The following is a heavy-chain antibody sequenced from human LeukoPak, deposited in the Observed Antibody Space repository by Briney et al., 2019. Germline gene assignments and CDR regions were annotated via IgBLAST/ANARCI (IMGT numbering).Heavy chain of an antibody. Sequence: SETLSLTCAVYGGSFSGYYWSWIRQPPGKGLEWIGYIYYSGSTNYNPSLKSRVTISVDTSKNQFSLKLSSVTAADTAVYYCARSSEGRYYYDSSGFSYYYYYMDVWGKGTTVTISS. CDR2: IYYSGST. D-gene: IGHD3-22*01. V-gene: IGHV4-59*01. CDR1: GGSFSGYY. J-gene: IGHJ6*03. CDR3: ARSSEGRYYYDSSGFSYYYYYMDV.